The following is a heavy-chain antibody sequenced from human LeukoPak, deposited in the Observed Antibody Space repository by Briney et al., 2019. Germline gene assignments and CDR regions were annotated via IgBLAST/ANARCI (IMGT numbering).Heavy chain of an antibody. J-gene: IGHJ3*02. CDR3: ARDFSPAAAGLRRVSFDI. Sequence: QPGGSLRLSCAASGFTFSSYAMHWVRQAPGKGLEWVAVISYDGSNKYYADSVKGRFTISRDNSKNTLYLQMNSLRVEDTAVYYCARDFSPAAAGLRRVSFDIWGQGTMVTVSS. D-gene: IGHD6-13*01. CDR1: GFTFSSYA. V-gene: IGHV3-30-3*01. CDR2: ISYDGSNK.